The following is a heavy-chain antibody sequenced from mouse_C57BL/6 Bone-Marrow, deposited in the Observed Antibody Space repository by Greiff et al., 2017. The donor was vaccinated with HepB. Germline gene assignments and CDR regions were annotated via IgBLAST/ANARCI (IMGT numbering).Heavy chain of an antibody. J-gene: IGHJ3*01. CDR3: ARGESFAD. V-gene: IGHV5-17*01. CDR1: GFTFSDYG. CDR2: ISSGSSTI. Sequence: VQGVESGGGLVKPGGSLKLSCAASGFTFSDYGVHWVRQAPEKGLEWVAYISSGSSTIYYADTVKGRFTISRDNAKNTLFLQMTSLRSEDTAMYYCARGESFADWGQGTLVTVSA.